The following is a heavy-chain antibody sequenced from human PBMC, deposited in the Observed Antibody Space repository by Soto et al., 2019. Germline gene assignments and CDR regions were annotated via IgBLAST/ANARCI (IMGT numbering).Heavy chain of an antibody. CDR1: GYTFTSYS. D-gene: IGHD1-26*01. CDR3: ARGGQWDFLSDY. J-gene: IGHJ4*02. CDR2: ISAYNGNT. V-gene: IGHV1-18*01. Sequence: ASVKVSCKASGYTFTSYSISWVRQAPGQGLEWMGWISAYNGNTHYEQKLQGRVTLTTDTSTSTAYMELRSLRSDDTAVYFCARGGQWDFLSDYWGQGTLVTVSS.